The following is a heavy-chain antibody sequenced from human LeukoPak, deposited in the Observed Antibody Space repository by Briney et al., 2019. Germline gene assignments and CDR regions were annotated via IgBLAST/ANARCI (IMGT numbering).Heavy chain of an antibody. Sequence: SETLSLTCTVSGYSISSGYYWGWIRQPPGKGLEWIGSIYHSGSTYYNPSLKSRVTIPVDTSKNQFSLKLSSVTAADTAVYYCARTAMATGATLLLYYFDYWGQGTLVTVSS. CDR2: IYHSGST. V-gene: IGHV4-38-2*02. J-gene: IGHJ4*02. CDR3: ARTAMATGATLLLYYFDY. CDR1: GYSISSGYY. D-gene: IGHD5-18*01.